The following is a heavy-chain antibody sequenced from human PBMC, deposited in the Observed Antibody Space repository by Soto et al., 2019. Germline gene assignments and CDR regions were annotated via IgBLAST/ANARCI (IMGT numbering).Heavy chain of an antibody. CDR1: GGSFSGYY. J-gene: IGHJ5*02. V-gene: IGHV4-34*01. CDR3: ARGGGLVVVTAIRNWFDP. Sequence: SETLSLTCAVYGGSFSGYYWSWIRQPPGKGLEWIGEINHSGSTNYNPSLKSRVTISVDTSKNQFSLKLSSVTAADTAVYYCARGGGLVVVTAIRNWFDPWGQETLVTVSS. D-gene: IGHD2-21*02. CDR2: INHSGST.